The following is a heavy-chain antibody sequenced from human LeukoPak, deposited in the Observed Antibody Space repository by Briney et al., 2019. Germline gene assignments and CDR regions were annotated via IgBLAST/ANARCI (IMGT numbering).Heavy chain of an antibody. Sequence: ASVKVSCKASGGTFSSYAISWVRQAPGQGLEWMGGIIPIFGTANYAQKFQGRVTITADESTSTAYMELSSLRSEDTAVYYCAGARREQQLGYYYYGMDVWGQGTTVTVSS. J-gene: IGHJ6*02. CDR2: IIPIFGTA. CDR3: AGARREQQLGYYYYGMDV. D-gene: IGHD6-13*01. CDR1: GGTFSSYA. V-gene: IGHV1-69*13.